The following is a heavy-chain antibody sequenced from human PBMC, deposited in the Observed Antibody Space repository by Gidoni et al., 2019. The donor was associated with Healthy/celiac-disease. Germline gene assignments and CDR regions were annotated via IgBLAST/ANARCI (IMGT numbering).Heavy chain of an antibody. CDR2: INPNSGGT. CDR1: GYTFTGHY. J-gene: IGHJ6*02. Sequence: QVQLVQSGAEVKKPGASVKVSCKASGYTFTGHYMHWVRQAPGQGLEWMGWINPNSGGTNYAQKFQGWVTMTRDTSISTAYMELSRLRSDDTAVYYCARDDGDGYNSVYYGMDVWGQGTTVTVSS. D-gene: IGHD5-12*01. V-gene: IGHV1-2*04. CDR3: ARDDGDGYNSVYYGMDV.